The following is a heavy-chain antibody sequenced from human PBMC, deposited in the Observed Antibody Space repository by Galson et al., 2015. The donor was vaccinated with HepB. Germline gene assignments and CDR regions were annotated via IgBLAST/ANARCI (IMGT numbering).Heavy chain of an antibody. Sequence: SLRLSCAASGFTFSSSSMSWVRQAPGRGLEWLASINGDGGVTFYADSVKGRFTISRDNSKNTLYLQVNGLRAEDTALYYCATGARSTVMWFDPWGQGTLVTVSS. D-gene: IGHD4-17*01. J-gene: IGHJ5*02. V-gene: IGHV3-23*01. CDR3: ATGARSTVMWFDP. CDR2: INGDGGVT. CDR1: GFTFSSSS.